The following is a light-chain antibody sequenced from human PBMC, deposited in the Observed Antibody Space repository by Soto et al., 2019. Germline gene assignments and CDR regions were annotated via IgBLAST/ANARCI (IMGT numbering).Light chain of an antibody. CDR3: ASWDDSLNGRV. CDR2: YDN. CDR1: NSNIGSNT. J-gene: IGLJ1*01. Sequence: QSVLTQPPSASGTHGQRVTISCSGSNSNIGSNTVNWYQQLPGTAPKLLIYYDNLRPSGVPDRISGSKSGTSASLAISGLQSDDEADYYCASWDDSLNGRVFGTGT. V-gene: IGLV1-44*01.